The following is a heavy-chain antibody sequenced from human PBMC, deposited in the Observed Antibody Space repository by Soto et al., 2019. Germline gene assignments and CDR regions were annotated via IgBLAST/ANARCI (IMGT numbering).Heavy chain of an antibody. CDR1: GDSVSSNSAA. Sequence: SQTLSLTCAISGDSVSSNSAAWNLIRQSPSRGLEWLGRTYYGSKWYNDYAVSVRSRITINPDTSKNQFSLQLNSVTPEDTAVYFCARDRSPGSSSWYDYWGQGTLVTVSS. CDR2: TYYGSKWYN. D-gene: IGHD6-13*01. J-gene: IGHJ4*02. CDR3: ARDRSPGSSSWYDY. V-gene: IGHV6-1*01.